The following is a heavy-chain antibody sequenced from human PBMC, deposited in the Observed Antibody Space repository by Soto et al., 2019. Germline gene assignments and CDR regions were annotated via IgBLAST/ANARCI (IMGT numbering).Heavy chain of an antibody. CDR3: ERDYNGDYDY. V-gene: IGHV3-33*01. J-gene: IGHJ4*02. D-gene: IGHD4-17*01. CDR1: GFTFSSYG. CDR2: IWYDGSNK. Sequence: QVQLVESGGGVVQPGRSLRLSCAASGFTFSSYGMHWVRQAPGKGLEWVAVIWYDGSNKYYADSVKGRFTICRDNSKNTLYLQMNSLRAEDTAVYYCERDYNGDYDYWGQGTLVTVSS.